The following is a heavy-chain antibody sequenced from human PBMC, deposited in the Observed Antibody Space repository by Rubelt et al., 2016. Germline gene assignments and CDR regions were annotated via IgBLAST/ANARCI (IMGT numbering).Heavy chain of an antibody. V-gene: IGHV3-53*01. Sequence: EVQLVESGGGLIQPGGSLRLSCAASGFTVSSNYMSWVRQAPGKGLEWVSVIYSGGSTYYADSVKGRFTISRDNSKNTLYLQMNSLRAEDTAVYYCARDLDGLSPYGMDVWGQGTTVTVSS. J-gene: IGHJ6*02. CDR1: GFTVSSNY. CDR2: IYSGGST. D-gene: IGHD3-16*02. CDR3: ARDLDGLSPYGMDV.